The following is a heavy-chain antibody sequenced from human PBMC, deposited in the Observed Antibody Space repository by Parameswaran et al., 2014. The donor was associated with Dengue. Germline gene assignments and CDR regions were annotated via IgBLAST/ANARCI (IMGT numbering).Heavy chain of an antibody. CDR3: ARIRSPYYDFWSGYFDY. CDR2: IWYDGSNK. D-gene: IGHD3-3*01. V-gene: IGHV3-33*01. Sequence: WIRQPPGKGLEWVAVIWYDGSNKYYADSVKGRFTISRDNSKNTLYLQMNSLRAEDTAVYYCARIRSPYYDFWSGYFDYWGQGTLVTVSS. J-gene: IGHJ4*02.